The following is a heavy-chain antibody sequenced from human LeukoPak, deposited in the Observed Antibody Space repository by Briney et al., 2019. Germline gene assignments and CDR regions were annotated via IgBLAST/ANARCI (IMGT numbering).Heavy chain of an antibody. V-gene: IGHV4-59*01. J-gene: IGHJ4*02. CDR3: ARESRDVETEGFDY. CDR2: IYYSANT. D-gene: IGHD5-24*01. Sequence: SETLSLTCTVSGGSISSYYWSWILQPPGKGLEWIGYIYYSANTKYNPSLKSRVTISVDTSKNQFSLKLTSVTAADTAVYYCARESRDVETEGFDYWGQGTLVTVSS. CDR1: GGSISSYY.